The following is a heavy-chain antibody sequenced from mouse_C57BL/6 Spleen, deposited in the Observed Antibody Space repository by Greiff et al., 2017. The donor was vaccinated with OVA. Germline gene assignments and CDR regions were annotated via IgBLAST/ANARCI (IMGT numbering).Heavy chain of an antibody. V-gene: IGHV5-12*01. D-gene: IGHD2-2*01. Sequence: EVQWVESGGGLVQPGGSLKLSCVASGFTFSDYYMYWVRQTPEKRLEWVAYISNGGGSTYYPDTVKGRFTMSRDNAKNTLYLQMGRLKSEDPAMYYCARGGGYNWYFDVWGTGTTVTVSS. J-gene: IGHJ1*03. CDR2: ISNGGGST. CDR1: GFTFSDYY. CDR3: ARGGGYNWYFDV.